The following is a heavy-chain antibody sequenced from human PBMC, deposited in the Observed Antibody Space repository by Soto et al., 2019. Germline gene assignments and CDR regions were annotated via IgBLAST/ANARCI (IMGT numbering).Heavy chain of an antibody. Sequence: EVQLVESGGGLVQPGGSLRLSCAASGFTDSSNYMSWVRQAPGKGLEWVSVIYSGGSTYYADSVKGRFTISRHNSKNTLYLQMNSLRAEDTAVYYCARATIAIAARPLGYYYYYMDVWGKGTTVTVSS. V-gene: IGHV3-53*04. D-gene: IGHD6-6*01. J-gene: IGHJ6*03. CDR2: IYSGGST. CDR3: ARATIAIAARPLGYYYYYMDV. CDR1: GFTDSSNY.